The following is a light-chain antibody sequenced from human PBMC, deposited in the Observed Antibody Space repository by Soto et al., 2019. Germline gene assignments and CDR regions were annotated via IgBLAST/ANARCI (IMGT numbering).Light chain of an antibody. V-gene: IGKV3-15*01. J-gene: IGKJ1*01. CDR2: YAS. Sequence: EIVMTQSPAALSVSPGERATLSCRASQSISSNLVWYQQKPGQPPRLLIFYASTRATGIPARFSGSGSGTEFTLTISSLQSEDFAVYYCQQYDDWPRTFGQGTKVDIK. CDR1: QSISSN. CDR3: QQYDDWPRT.